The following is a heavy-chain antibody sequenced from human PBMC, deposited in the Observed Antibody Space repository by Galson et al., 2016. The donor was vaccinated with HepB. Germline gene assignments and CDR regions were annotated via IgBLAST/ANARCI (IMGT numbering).Heavy chain of an antibody. V-gene: IGHV4-59*01. D-gene: IGHD6-19*01. CDR1: GGSISYYY. CDR2: IYYTGNT. Sequence: ETLSLTCSVSGGSISYYYWSWIRQPPGKGLEWIGYIYYTGNTNYNASLKSRVTISLDMAKNQFSLNLTSGTVADTAVYYCAGGGSGWPFDFWGQGALVTFSS. CDR3: AGGGSGWPFDF. J-gene: IGHJ4*02.